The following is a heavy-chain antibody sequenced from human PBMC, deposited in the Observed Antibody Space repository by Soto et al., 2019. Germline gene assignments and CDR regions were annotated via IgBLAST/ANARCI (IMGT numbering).Heavy chain of an antibody. J-gene: IGHJ6*02. CDR2: IYPGDSDT. Sequence: PGESLKISCKGSGYSFTSYWIGWVRQMPGKGLEWMGIIYPGDSDTRYAASVKGRFTISRDDSKSIAYLQMNSLKTEDTAVYYCTRARAGVPAAMDYYYYYGMDVWGQGTTVTVSS. D-gene: IGHD2-2*01. CDR3: TRARAGVPAAMDYYYYYGMDV. CDR1: GYSFTSYW. V-gene: IGHV5-51*01.